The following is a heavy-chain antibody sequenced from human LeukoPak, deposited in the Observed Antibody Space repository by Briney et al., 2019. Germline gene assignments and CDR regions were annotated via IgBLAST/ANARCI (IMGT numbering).Heavy chain of an antibody. CDR1: GFTFSSYA. Sequence: GGSLRLSCAASGFTFSSYAMSWVRQAPGKGLEWVSTISGSGTSTYYADSVKGRFTIPRDISKSTLYLQMDSLRADDTAVYYCAKDWWDEWGQGTLVTVSS. V-gene: IGHV3-23*01. D-gene: IGHD1-26*01. CDR2: ISGSGTST. CDR3: AKDWWDE. J-gene: IGHJ4*02.